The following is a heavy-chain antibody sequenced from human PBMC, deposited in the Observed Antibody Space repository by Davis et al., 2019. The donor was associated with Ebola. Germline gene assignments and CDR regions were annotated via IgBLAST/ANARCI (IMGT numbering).Heavy chain of an antibody. Sequence: GGSLRLSCAASGFTFSSYIMNCVRQAPGKGLEWVSSISSSSSYIYYADSVKGRFTISRDNAKNSLYLQMNSLRAEDTAVYYCARGAYSSSWLVEYYYGMDVWGQGTTVTVSS. D-gene: IGHD6-13*01. V-gene: IGHV3-21*01. CDR2: ISSSSSYI. CDR1: GFTFSSYI. J-gene: IGHJ6*02. CDR3: ARGAYSSSWLVEYYYGMDV.